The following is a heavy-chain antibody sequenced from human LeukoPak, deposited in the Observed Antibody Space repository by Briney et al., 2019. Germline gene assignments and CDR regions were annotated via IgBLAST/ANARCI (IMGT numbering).Heavy chain of an antibody. D-gene: IGHD1-26*01. CDR3: AKSIIVRATVDAFDI. V-gene: IGHV3-30*02. CDR2: IRYDGSNK. J-gene: IGHJ3*02. CDR1: GFTFSNYV. Sequence: PGGSLRLSCAASGFTFSNYVMHWVRQGPGKGLEWVTFIRYDGSNKYYADSVKGRFTISRDNSKNTLYLQMNSLRSEDTAVYYCAKSIIVRATVDAFDIWGQGTMVTVSS.